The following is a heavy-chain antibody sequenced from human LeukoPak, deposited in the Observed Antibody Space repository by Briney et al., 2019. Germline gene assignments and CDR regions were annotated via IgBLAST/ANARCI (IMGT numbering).Heavy chain of an antibody. CDR3: ATWIIGGGRFDF. D-gene: IGHD1-26*01. CDR1: GGSISSDTYY. J-gene: IGHJ4*02. V-gene: IGHV4-31*03. CDR2: IHYGGST. Sequence: SETLSLTCTVSGGSISSDTYYWSRIRQHPGKGLEWIGYIHYGGSTYYRPSLQSRVSISVDTSRNQFSLKLSSVTAADTAVYYCATWIIGGGRFDFWGQGTLVTVSS.